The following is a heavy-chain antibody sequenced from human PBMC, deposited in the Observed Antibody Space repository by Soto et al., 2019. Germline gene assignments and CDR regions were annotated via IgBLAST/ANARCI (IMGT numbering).Heavy chain of an antibody. CDR1: GGSISPYY. D-gene: IGHD6-19*01. CDR2: VYYSGST. CDR3: ASSYSSGWAKLDY. V-gene: IGHV4-59*01. Sequence: SETLSLTCTVSGGSISPYYWSWIRQPPGKGLEWIGYVYYSGSTNYNPSLKSRVTISVDTSKNQFSLKLSSVTAADTAVYYCASSYSSGWAKLDYWGQGTLVTVSS. J-gene: IGHJ4*02.